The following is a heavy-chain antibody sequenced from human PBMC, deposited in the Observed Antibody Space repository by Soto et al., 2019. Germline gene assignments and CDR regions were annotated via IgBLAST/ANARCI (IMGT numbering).Heavy chain of an antibody. CDR1: GYTFTSYY. CDR2: INPSGGST. D-gene: IGHD6-13*01. V-gene: IGHV1-46*01. CDR3: ARDHGKQQLGHNWFDP. Sequence: ASVKVSCKASGYTFTSYYMHWVRQAPGQGLEWMGIINPSGGSTSYAQKFQGRVTMTRDTSTSTVYMELSSLRSEDTAVYYCARDHGKQQLGHNWFDPWGQGTPVTVSS. J-gene: IGHJ5*02.